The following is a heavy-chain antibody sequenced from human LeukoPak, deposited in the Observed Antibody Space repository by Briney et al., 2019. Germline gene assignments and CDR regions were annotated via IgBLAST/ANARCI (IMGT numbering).Heavy chain of an antibody. CDR1: GGSFSGYY. CDR3: ARGAYYYDSSGYRAFDI. Sequence: SETLSLTCAVYGGSFSGYYWGWIRQPPGKGLEWIGSIYHSGRTFYNPSLKSRVTISVDTSKNQFSLKLTSVTAADTAVYYCARGAYYYDSSGYRAFDIWGQGTMVTVSS. J-gene: IGHJ3*02. CDR2: IYHSGRT. V-gene: IGHV4-38-2*01. D-gene: IGHD3-22*01.